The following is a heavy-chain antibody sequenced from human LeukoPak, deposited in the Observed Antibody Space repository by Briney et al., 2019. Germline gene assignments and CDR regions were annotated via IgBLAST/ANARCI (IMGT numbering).Heavy chain of an antibody. V-gene: IGHV1-18*01. CDR2: ISAYNGNT. D-gene: IGHD3-22*01. Sequence: ASVKVSCKASGYTFTSYGISWVRQAPGQGLEWMGWISAYNGNTNYAQKLQGRVTMTTDTSTCTAYMELRSLRSDDTAVYYCARVRRDSSGYLTNDAFDIWGQGTMVTVSS. J-gene: IGHJ3*02. CDR3: ARVRRDSSGYLTNDAFDI. CDR1: GYTFTSYG.